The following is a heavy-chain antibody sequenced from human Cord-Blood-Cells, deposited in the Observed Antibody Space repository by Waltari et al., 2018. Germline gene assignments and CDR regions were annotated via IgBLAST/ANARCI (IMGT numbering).Heavy chain of an antibody. CDR3: ARVAGDIVVVPWWFDP. J-gene: IGHJ5*02. CDR2: IWYDGSNK. CDR1: GFTFSSYG. V-gene: IGHV3-33*01. D-gene: IGHD2-2*01. Sequence: QVQLVESGGGVVQPGRSLRLSCAASGFTFSSYGMHWVRQAPGKGLEWVAVIWYDGSNKYYADSGKGRFTISRDNSKNTLYLQMNSLRAEDTAVYYCARVAGDIVVVPWWFDPWGQGTLVTVSS.